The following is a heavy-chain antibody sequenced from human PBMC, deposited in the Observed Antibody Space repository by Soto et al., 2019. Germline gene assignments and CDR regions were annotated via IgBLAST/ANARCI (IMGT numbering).Heavy chain of an antibody. V-gene: IGHV3-23*01. J-gene: IGHJ4*02. CDR2: ISGGGETT. CDR1: GFTFSSYA. D-gene: IGHD3-10*01. CDR3: AFNSGSGSYYFDY. Sequence: LVQPGGSLRLSCAASGFTFSSYAMWWVRQAPGKGLECVSAISGGGETTYYADSVKGRFTISRDNSKNTLYLQMNSLRAEDTAVYYCAFNSGSGSYYFDYWGQGTLVTVSS.